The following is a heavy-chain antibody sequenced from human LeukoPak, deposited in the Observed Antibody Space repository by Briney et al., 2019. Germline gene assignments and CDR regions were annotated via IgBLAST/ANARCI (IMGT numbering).Heavy chain of an antibody. CDR2: ISSSGSTI. D-gene: IGHD3-10*02. V-gene: IGHV3-48*03. CDR1: GFTFSRYG. J-gene: IGHJ6*04. Sequence: GRSLRLSCAASGFTFSRYGIHWVRQAPGKGLEWVSYISSSGSTIYYADSVKGRFTISRDNAKNSLYLQMNSLRAEDTAVYYCAELGITMIGGVWGKGTTVTISS. CDR3: AELGITMIGGV.